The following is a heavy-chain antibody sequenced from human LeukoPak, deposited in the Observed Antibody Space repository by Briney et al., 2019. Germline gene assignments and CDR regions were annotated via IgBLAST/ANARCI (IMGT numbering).Heavy chain of an antibody. V-gene: IGHV4-34*01. Sequence: SETLSHTCVVYGGFFRGYYWSWIRQPPCKGREWMGEINHSGSTKYNPSLKSRVPISVDTYKNQFSLKVSSVTAADTAVYYCARRAARPSRYCSGGSCYPGKAFDIWGQGTMVTVSS. D-gene: IGHD2-15*01. CDR3: ARRAARPSRYCSGGSCYPGKAFDI. CDR2: INHSGST. J-gene: IGHJ3*02. CDR1: GGFFRGYY.